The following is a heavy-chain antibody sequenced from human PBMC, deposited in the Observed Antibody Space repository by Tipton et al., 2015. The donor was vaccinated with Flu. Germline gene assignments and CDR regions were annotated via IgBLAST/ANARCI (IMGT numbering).Heavy chain of an antibody. CDR1: GGSISSSSYY. J-gene: IGHJ4*02. CDR2: IYYSGST. V-gene: IGHV4-39*07. Sequence: TLSLTCTVSGGSISSSSYYWGWIRQTPGKGLEWIGSIYYSGSTYYNPSLKSRVTISVDTSKNQFSLKLSSVTAADTAVYYCARVGGNGYDYWGQGTLVTVSS. CDR3: ARVGGNGYDY. D-gene: IGHD3-16*01.